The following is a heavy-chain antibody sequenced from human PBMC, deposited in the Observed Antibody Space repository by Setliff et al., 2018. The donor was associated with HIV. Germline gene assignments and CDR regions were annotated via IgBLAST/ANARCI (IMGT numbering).Heavy chain of an antibody. J-gene: IGHJ4*02. CDR2: IDYTGKT. Sequence: PSETLSLTCIVSGGSISSSSYYWGWIRQPPGKGLEWIGSIDYTGKTHYNPSLKSRVTISADTSKSQFPLNLSSVTAADTAVYYCARKNRGAPAPFDYWGQGTLVTVSS. D-gene: IGHD2-15*01. V-gene: IGHV4-39*01. CDR3: ARKNRGAPAPFDY. CDR1: GGSISSSSYY.